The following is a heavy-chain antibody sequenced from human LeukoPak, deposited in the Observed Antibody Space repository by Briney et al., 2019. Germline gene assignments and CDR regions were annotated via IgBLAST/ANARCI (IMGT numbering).Heavy chain of an antibody. D-gene: IGHD3-16*01. J-gene: IGHJ6*02. CDR2: IYYSGST. CDR3: ARELEYLLEHYADV. CDR1: GGSISSYY. V-gene: IGHV4-59*01. Sequence: SETLSLTCTVSGGSISSYYWSWIRQPPGKGLEWIGYIYYSGSTNYNPSLKSRVTISVDTSKNQFSLRLSSVTAADTAVYYCARELEYLLEHYADVWGQGTTVTVSS.